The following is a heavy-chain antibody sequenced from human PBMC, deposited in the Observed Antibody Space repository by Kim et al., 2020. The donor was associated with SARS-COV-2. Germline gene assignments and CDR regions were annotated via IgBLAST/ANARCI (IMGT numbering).Heavy chain of an antibody. Sequence: QSGSGTCNPSLKSRDTMSVDTSKNQFSRKLSSVTAADTAVYYCAAGAPGHWGQGTLVTVSS. V-gene: IGHV4-34*01. CDR3: AAGAPGH. CDR2: QSGSG. J-gene: IGHJ1*01.